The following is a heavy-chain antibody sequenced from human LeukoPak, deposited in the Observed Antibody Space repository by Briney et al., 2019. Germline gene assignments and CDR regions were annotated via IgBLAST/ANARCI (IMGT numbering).Heavy chain of an antibody. CDR2: ISAYNGNT. CDR1: GYTFTSYG. Sequence: VASVKVSCKASGYTFTSYGISWVRQAPGQGLEWMGWISAYNGNTNYAQKLQGRVTMTTDTSTSTAYMELRSLRSDDTAVYYCARARPVWGSYRYSDYSGQGTLVTVSS. J-gene: IGHJ4*02. V-gene: IGHV1-18*01. CDR3: ARARPVWGSYRYSDY. D-gene: IGHD3-16*02.